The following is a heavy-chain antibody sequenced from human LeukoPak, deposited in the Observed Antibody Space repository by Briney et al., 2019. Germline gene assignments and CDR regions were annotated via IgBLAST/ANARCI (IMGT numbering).Heavy chain of an antibody. CDR2: IKQDGSEK. D-gene: IGHD3-9*01. Sequence: LPGGSLRLSCAASGFTFSSYWMSWVRQAPGKGLEWVANIKQDGSEKYYVDSVKGRFTLSRDNAKKSLYLQMNSLRAEDTAVYYCARGSVYYDILTGYYSYWGQGTLITVSS. CDR3: ARGSVYYDILTGYYSY. J-gene: IGHJ4*02. CDR1: GFTFSSYW. V-gene: IGHV3-7*03.